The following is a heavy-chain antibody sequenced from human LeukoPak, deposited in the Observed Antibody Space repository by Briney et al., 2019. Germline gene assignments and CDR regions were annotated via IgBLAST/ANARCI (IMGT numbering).Heavy chain of an antibody. CDR3: ARVNWYYFDY. CDR1: GGSFSGYY. D-gene: IGHD1-1*01. J-gene: IGHJ4*02. CDR2: INHSGST. V-gene: IGHV4-34*01. Sequence: SETLSLTCAVYGGSFSGYYWSWIRQPPGKGLEWIGEINHSGSTNYNPSLESRVTISVDTSKNQFSLKLSSVTAADTAVYYCARVNWYYFDYWGQGTLVTVSS.